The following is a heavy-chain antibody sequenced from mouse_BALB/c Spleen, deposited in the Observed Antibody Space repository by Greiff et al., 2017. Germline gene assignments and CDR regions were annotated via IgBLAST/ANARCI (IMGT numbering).Heavy chain of an antibody. CDR2: ISSGGGST. CDR1: GFAFSSYD. V-gene: IGHV5-12-1*01. CDR3: ARDYYGSFDY. J-gene: IGHJ2*01. Sequence: EVKLVESGGGLVKPGGSLKLSCAASGFAFSSYDMSWVRQTPEKRLEWVAYISSGGGSTYYPDTVKGRFTISRDNAKNTLYLQMSSLKSEDTAMYYCARDYYGSFDYWGQGTTLTVSS. D-gene: IGHD1-1*01.